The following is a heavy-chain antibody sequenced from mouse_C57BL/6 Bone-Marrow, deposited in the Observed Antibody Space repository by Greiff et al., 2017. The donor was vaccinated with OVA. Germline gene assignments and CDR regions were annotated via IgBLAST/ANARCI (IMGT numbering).Heavy chain of an antibody. CDR1: GYTFTDYY. CDR2: INPNNGGT. Sequence: EVQLQQSGPELVKPGASVKISCKASGYTFTDYYMNWVKQSHGKSLEWIGDINPNNGGTSYNQKFKGKATLTVDKSSSTAYMELRSLTSEDSAVYYCAIDCYVSSFDYWGQGTTLTVSS. J-gene: IGHJ2*01. D-gene: IGHD1-1*01. V-gene: IGHV1-26*01. CDR3: AIDCYVSSFDY.